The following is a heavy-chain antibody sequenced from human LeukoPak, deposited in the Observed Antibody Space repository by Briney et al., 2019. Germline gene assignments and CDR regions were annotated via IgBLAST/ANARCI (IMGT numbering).Heavy chain of an antibody. CDR1: GFNFRDAA. V-gene: IGHV3-48*02. J-gene: IGHJ6*02. Sequence: GGSLRLSCVVSGFNFRDAAMTWVRQAPGKGLEWVALISSSGKNAYYADSVKGRFTISRDNAKNSLYLQMNSLRDEDTAVYYCARDQLSGYSYGLEEGKKYYYYYYGMDVWGQGTTVTVSS. CDR2: ISSSGKNA. D-gene: IGHD5-18*01. CDR3: ARDQLSGYSYGLEEGKKYYYYYYGMDV.